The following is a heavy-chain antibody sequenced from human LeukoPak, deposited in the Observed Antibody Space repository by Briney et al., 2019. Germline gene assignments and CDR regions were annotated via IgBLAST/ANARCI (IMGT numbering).Heavy chain of an antibody. D-gene: IGHD1-26*01. CDR3: ARAGPSGPFDY. CDR2: ISSSGSTI. Sequence: PGGSLRLSCAASGFTFSSHSMNWVRQAPGKGLEWVSYISSSGSTIYYADSVKGRFTISRDNAKNSLYLQMNSLRAEDTAVYYCARAGPSGPFDYWGQGTLVTVSS. CDR1: GFTFSSHS. J-gene: IGHJ4*02. V-gene: IGHV3-48*04.